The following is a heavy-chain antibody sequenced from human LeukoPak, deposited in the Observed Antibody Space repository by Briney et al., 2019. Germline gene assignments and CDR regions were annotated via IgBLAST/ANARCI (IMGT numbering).Heavy chain of an antibody. V-gene: IGHV4-61*02. J-gene: IGHJ5*02. CDR3: ARGFLPMIVDP. CDR1: GGSISSGSYY. D-gene: IGHD3-22*01. CDR2: IYTSGST. Sequence: SQTLSLTXTVSGGSISSGSYYWSWIRQPAGKGLEWIGRIYTSGSTNYNPSLKSRVTISVDTSKNQFSLKLSSVTAADTAVYYCARGFLPMIVDPWGQGTLVTVSS.